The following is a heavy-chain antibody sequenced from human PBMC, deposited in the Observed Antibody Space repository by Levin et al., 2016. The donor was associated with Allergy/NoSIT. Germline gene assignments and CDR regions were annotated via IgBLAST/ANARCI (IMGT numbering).Heavy chain of an antibody. CDR2: INHSGST. CDR1: GGSFSGYY. Sequence: GSLRLSCAVYGGSFSGYYWSWIRQPPGKGLEWIGEINHSGSTNYNPSLKSRVTISVDTSKNQFSLKLSSVTAADTAVYYCARRGGGRGAAAGTFDYWGQGTLVTVSS. J-gene: IGHJ4*02. D-gene: IGHD6-13*01. V-gene: IGHV4-34*01. CDR3: ARRGGGRGAAAGTFDY.